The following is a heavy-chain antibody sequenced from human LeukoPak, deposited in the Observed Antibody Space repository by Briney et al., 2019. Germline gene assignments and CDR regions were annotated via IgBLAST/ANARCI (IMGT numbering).Heavy chain of an antibody. D-gene: IGHD3-10*01. J-gene: IGHJ3*02. CDR1: GFTFNIYA. V-gene: IGHV3-30*04. CDR3: AKDFRVAEELWFGELWNAFDI. CDR2: ISSDGSDK. Sequence: GGSLRLSCAASGFTFNIYAMHWVRQAPGKGLEWVAVISSDGSDKYYADSVKGRFTISRDDSKNTLYLQMNSLRTEDTAVYYCAKDFRVAEELWFGELWNAFDIWGQGIRVAVSS.